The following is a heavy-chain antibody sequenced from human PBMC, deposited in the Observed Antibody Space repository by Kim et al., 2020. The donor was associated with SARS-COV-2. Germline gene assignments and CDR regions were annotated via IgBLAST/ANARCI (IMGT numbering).Heavy chain of an antibody. J-gene: IGHJ5*02. CDR3: ARAGTTYYDILTGWYPFSHPNWFDP. Sequence: ASVKVSCKASGYTFTSYDINWVRQATGQGLEWMGWMNPNSGNTGYAQKFQGRVTMTRNTSISTAYMELSSLRSEDTAVYYCARAGTTYYDILTGWYPFSHPNWFDPWGQGTLVTVSS. V-gene: IGHV1-8*01. D-gene: IGHD3-9*01. CDR1: GYTFTSYD. CDR2: MNPNSGNT.